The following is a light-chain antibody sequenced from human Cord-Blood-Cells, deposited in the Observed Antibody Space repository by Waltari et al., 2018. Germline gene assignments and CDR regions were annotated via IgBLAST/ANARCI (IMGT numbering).Light chain of an antibody. CDR1: QSISSY. CDR2: AAC. Sequence: DIQMTQSPSSLSASVGDRVTITCRASQSISSYLNWYQQKPGKAPKLLIYAACSLQSVVPSRFSGSGTGTDFTLTISSLQPEDFATYYCQQSYSTPWTFGQGTKVEIK. CDR3: QQSYSTPWT. J-gene: IGKJ1*01. V-gene: IGKV1-39*01.